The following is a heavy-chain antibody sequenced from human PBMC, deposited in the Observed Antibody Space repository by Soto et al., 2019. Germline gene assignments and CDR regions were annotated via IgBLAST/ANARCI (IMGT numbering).Heavy chain of an antibody. V-gene: IGHV4-30-2*01. CDR3: ASGRAASGDDAFDI. CDR1: GGSISSGGYS. D-gene: IGHD6-13*01. J-gene: IGHJ3*02. CDR2: IYPSGST. Sequence: QLHLQESGSGLVKPSQTLSLTCAVSGGSISSGGYSWSWIRKPPGKGLEWIGYIYPSGSTYNNPSLKSQVTISVDKSKNQFSLKLSSVTAADTAVYYCASGRAASGDDAFDIWGQGTMVTVSS.